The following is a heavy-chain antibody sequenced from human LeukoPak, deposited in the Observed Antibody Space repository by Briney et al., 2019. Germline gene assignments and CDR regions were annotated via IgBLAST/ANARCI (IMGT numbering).Heavy chain of an antibody. CDR3: ARADCSSSSCYELAY. CDR1: GFTFSDYY. J-gene: IGHJ4*02. V-gene: IGHV3-11*04. CDR2: ISSSGRTI. Sequence: PGGSLRLSCACSGFTFSDYYMSWIRQAPGKGLKWVSYISSSGRTIYYADSVKGRFTISRDNAKNSLYLQMNSLRAEDTAVYYCARADCSSSSCYELAYWGQGTLVTVSS. D-gene: IGHD2-2*01.